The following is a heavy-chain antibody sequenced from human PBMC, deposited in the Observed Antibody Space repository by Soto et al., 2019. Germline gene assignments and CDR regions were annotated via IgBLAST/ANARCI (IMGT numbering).Heavy chain of an antibody. CDR1: GFNFRCYA. Sequence: GGSLRLSCAASGFNFRCYAMSWVRQAPGNGLKWISSISGSGTSTYYADSVKSRFTISRDNSKNTMYLQMNSLRAEDTALYFCAKENTPDYGDYVDYWGQGTLVTVYS. J-gene: IGHJ4*02. V-gene: IGHV3-23*01. D-gene: IGHD4-17*01. CDR3: AKENTPDYGDYVDY. CDR2: ISGSGTST.